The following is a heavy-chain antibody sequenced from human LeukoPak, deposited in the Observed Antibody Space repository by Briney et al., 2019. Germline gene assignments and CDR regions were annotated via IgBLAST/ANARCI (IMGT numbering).Heavy chain of an antibody. Sequence: PSETLSLTCIVSGYSISSGYYWGWIRQPPGKGLEWIGSITHSGIPYYSPSLRSRVTISLDASKNQFSLKLTSVTAADMAVYYCTSLYSSNWYLGDYWGQGALVTVSS. CDR3: TSLYSSNWYLGDY. V-gene: IGHV4-38-2*02. J-gene: IGHJ4*02. CDR1: GYSISSGYY. CDR2: ITHSGIP. D-gene: IGHD6-13*01.